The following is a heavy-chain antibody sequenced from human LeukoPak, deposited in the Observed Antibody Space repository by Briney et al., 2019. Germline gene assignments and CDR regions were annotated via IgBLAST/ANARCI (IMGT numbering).Heavy chain of an antibody. CDR1: GGSMSSYY. CDR2: IYYSGST. D-gene: IGHD2-21*02. V-gene: IGHV4-59*08. J-gene: IGHJ5*02. CDR3: ARRVTSNWFDP. Sequence: SETLSLTCTVSGGSMSSYYWSWIRQPPGKGLEWIGYIYYSGSTKYNPSLKSRVTISVDTSKNQFSLKLSSVTAADTAVYYCARRVTSNWFDPWGQGTLVTVSS.